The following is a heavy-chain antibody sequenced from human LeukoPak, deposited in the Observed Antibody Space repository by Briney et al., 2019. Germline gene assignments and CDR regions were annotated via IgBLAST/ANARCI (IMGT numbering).Heavy chain of an antibody. CDR2: INHSGST. CDR3: ARGYCSSTSCADYYYGMDV. D-gene: IGHD2-2*01. CDR1: GGSFSGYY. Sequence: SETLSLTCAVYGGSFSGYYWSWIRQPPGKGLEWIGEINHSGSTNYNPSLKSRVTISVDTSKNQFSLKLSSVTAVDTAVYYCARGYCSSTSCADYYYGMDVWGQGTTVTVSS. V-gene: IGHV4-34*01. J-gene: IGHJ6*02.